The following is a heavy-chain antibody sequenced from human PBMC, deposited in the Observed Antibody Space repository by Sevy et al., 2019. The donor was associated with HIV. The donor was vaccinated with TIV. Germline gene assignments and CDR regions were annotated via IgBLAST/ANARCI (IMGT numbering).Heavy chain of an antibody. D-gene: IGHD6-19*01. J-gene: IGHJ6*02. V-gene: IGHV3-30-3*01. CDR1: GFTFSSYA. Sequence: GGSLRLSCAASGFTFSSYAMHWVRQAPGKGLEWVAVISYDGSNKYYADSVKGRFTISRDNSKNTLYLQMNSLMAEDTAVYYCAGAGGIAVAESGAPWADNVYHYGMDVWGQGTTVTVSS. CDR3: AGAGGIAVAESGAPWADNVYHYGMDV. CDR2: ISYDGSNK.